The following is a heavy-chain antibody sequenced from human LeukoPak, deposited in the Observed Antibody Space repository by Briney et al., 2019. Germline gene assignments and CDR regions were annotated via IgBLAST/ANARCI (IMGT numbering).Heavy chain of an antibody. V-gene: IGHV4-4*07. CDR3: AGGGSGWPTSVVVDY. Sequence: SETLSLTCTVSGGSISSYYWSWIRQPAGKGLEWIGRIYTSGSTNYNPSLKSRVTMSVDTSKNQFSLKLSSVTAADTAVYYCAGGGSGWPTSVVVDYWGQGTLVTVSS. J-gene: IGHJ4*02. CDR1: GGSISSYY. CDR2: IYTSGST. D-gene: IGHD6-19*01.